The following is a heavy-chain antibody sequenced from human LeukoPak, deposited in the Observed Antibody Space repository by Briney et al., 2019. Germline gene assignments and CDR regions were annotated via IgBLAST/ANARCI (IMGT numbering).Heavy chain of an antibody. CDR2: INHSGST. D-gene: IGHD3-22*01. J-gene: IGHJ4*02. CDR3: ARSYYYDSSGVDY. V-gene: IGHV4-34*01. CDR1: GGSFSGYY. Sequence: SETLSLTCAVYGGSFSGYYWSWLRQPPGKGLEWIGEINHSGSTNYNPSLKSRVTISVDTSKNQFSLKLSSVTAADTAVYYCARSYYYDSSGVDYWGQGTLVTVSS.